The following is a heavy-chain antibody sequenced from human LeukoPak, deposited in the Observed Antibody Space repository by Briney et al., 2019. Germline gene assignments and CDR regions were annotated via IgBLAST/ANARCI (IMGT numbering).Heavy chain of an antibody. CDR2: INPNSGGI. Sequence: GASVKVSCKASGYTFTDYYMHWVRQAPGQGLEWMGWINPNSGGINYAQKFQDRVTMTRDTSISTAYMELSRLRSDDTAVYFCAREASGTYYFDYWGQGTLVTVSS. CDR1: GYTFTDYY. CDR3: AREASGTYYFDY. D-gene: IGHD3-10*01. J-gene: IGHJ4*02. V-gene: IGHV1-2*02.